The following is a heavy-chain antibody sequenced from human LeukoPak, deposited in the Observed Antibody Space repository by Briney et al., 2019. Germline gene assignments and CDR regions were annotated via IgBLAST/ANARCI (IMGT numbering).Heavy chain of an antibody. CDR3: AKYNAGSLDF. D-gene: IGHD3-10*01. J-gene: IGHJ4*02. Sequence: GGSLKISCKAYEYSFSTNWIGWVRQMPGKGLEWMGIIYPGDSQSKYSPSFQGHVTFSADTSRNTAYLQWNSLKASDTAMYYCAKYNAGSLDFWGQGTLLYVSS. CDR1: EYSFSTNW. V-gene: IGHV5-51*01. CDR2: IYPGDSQS.